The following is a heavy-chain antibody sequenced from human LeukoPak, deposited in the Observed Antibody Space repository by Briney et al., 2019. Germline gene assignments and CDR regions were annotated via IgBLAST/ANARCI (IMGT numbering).Heavy chain of an antibody. D-gene: IGHD6-13*01. CDR3: ASSIAAAGFDY. Sequence: ASVKVSCKASGYTFTDYYIHWLRQAPGQGPEWMGWINPISGGTDYAQKFRGRVTVTRDTSINTAYMELSMLRNDDTAVYYCASSIAAAGFDYWGQGTLVTVSS. CDR1: GYTFTDYY. V-gene: IGHV1-2*02. J-gene: IGHJ4*02. CDR2: INPISGGT.